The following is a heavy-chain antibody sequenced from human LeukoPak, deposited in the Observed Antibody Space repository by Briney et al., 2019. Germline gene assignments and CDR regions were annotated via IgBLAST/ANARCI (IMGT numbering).Heavy chain of an antibody. J-gene: IGHJ4*02. CDR3: APLSPTGPIDY. CDR1: GFTFSSYA. V-gene: IGHV3-64*01. D-gene: IGHD4-17*01. CDR2: ISSNGGST. Sequence: PGGSLRLSCAASGFTFSSYAMHWVRQAPGKGLEYVSAISSNGGSTYYANSVKGRFTISRDNSKNTLYLQMNSLRAEDTAVYYCAPLSPTGPIDYWGQGTLVTVSS.